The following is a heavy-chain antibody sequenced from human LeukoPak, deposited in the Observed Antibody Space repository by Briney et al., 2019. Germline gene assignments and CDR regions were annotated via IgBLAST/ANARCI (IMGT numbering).Heavy chain of an antibody. Sequence: GGSLRLSCAASGFTFSSYGMSWVRQAPGKGLEWVSIIYAGGNTFYADSVKGRFTISRDTSSNTLYLEMNSLRAEDTAFYYCAREPSGNSYRGDFDYWGQGTLVSVSS. CDR1: GFTFSSYG. CDR2: IYAGGNT. J-gene: IGHJ4*02. V-gene: IGHV3-66*01. D-gene: IGHD3-10*01. CDR3: AREPSGNSYRGDFDY.